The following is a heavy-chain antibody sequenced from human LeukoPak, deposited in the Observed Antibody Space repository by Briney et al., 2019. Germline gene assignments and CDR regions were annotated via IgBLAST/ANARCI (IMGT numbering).Heavy chain of an antibody. D-gene: IGHD1-26*01. V-gene: IGHV3-43*02. CDR3: AKDIVRGTMLRGAFDI. Sequence: LTGGSLRLSCAASGFTFSSYWMHWVRQGPGKGLEWVSLISGDGGSTYYADSVKGRFTISRDNSKNSLYLQINSLRTEDTALYYCAKDIVRGTMLRGAFDIWGQGTMVTVSS. CDR2: ISGDGGST. CDR1: GFTFSSYW. J-gene: IGHJ3*02.